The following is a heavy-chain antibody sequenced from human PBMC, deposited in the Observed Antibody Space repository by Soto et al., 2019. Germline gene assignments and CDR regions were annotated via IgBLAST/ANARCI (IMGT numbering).Heavy chain of an antibody. Sequence: QVQLVESGGGVVQPGRSLRLSCAASGFTFSSYGMHWVRQAPGKGLEWVAVISYDGSNKYYADSVKGRFTISRDNSKNTLYLQMNRLRAEDTAVYYCASDCGGDCYLDYWGQGTLVTVSS. J-gene: IGHJ4*02. CDR2: ISYDGSNK. CDR1: GFTFSSYG. V-gene: IGHV3-30*03. CDR3: ASDCGGDCYLDY. D-gene: IGHD2-21*01.